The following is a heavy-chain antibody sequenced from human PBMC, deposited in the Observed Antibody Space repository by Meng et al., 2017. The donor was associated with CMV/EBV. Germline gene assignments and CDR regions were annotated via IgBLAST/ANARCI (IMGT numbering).Heavy chain of an antibody. J-gene: IGHJ4*02. CDR2: IYWDDDK. D-gene: IGHD4-17*01. CDR1: GFSLNMSGVG. V-gene: IGHV2-5*02. Sequence: HITVKESVPTHGTPTHDLTLPCPFSGFSLNMSGVGVGWIRQPPGKALECLALIYWDDDKRYSPSLKSRLTLTKDTSKNQVVLTMTNMDPVETASYYCARGGLRGFDYWGQGTLVTVSS. CDR3: ARGGLRGFDY.